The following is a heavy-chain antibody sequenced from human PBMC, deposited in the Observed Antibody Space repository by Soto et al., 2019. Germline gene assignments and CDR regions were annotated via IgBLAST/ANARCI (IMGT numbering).Heavy chain of an antibody. CDR2: TYYSGTT. Sequence: PSETLSLTCTVSGGSISSYYWGWLRQPPGKGLEWIGSTYYSGTTYYNPSLKSRVTLSLDTSENHFSLKLSSVTAADTAVYYCASIYGPYYFDYWGQGALVTVSS. D-gene: IGHD4-17*01. CDR3: ASIYGPYYFDY. V-gene: IGHV4-39*02. CDR1: GGSISSYY. J-gene: IGHJ4*02.